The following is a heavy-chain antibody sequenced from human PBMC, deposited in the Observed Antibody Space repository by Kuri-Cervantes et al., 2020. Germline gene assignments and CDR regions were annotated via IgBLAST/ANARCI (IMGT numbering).Heavy chain of an antibody. V-gene: IGHV4-30-2*01. J-gene: IGHJ4*02. CDR1: GGSISSGGYS. Sequence: SCAVSGGSISSGGYSWSWIRQPPGKGLEWIGYIYHSGSTYYNPSLKSRVTISVDRSKNQFSLKLSSVTAADTAVYYCARLSWGEVFFDYWGQGTLVTVSS. D-gene: IGHD7-27*01. CDR2: IYHSGST. CDR3: ARLSWGEVFFDY.